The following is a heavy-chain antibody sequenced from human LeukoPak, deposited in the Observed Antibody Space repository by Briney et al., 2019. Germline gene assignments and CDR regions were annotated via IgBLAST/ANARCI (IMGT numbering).Heavy chain of an antibody. V-gene: IGHV4-34*01. CDR2: INHSGST. CDR1: GGSFSGYY. D-gene: IGHD2-2*02. CDR3: AKRDYTVFDY. J-gene: IGHJ4*02. Sequence: KPSETLSLTCAVYGGSFSGYYWSWIRQPPGKGLEWIGEINHSGSTNYNPSLKSRVTISVDTSKNQFSLKLSSVTAADTAVYYCAKRDYTVFDYWGQGTLVTVSS.